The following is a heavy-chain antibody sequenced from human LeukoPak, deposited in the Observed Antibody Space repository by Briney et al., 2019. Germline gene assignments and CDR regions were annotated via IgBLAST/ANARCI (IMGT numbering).Heavy chain of an antibody. CDR2: ISRTGTTA. V-gene: IGHV3-48*01. Sequence: PGGSLRLSCAASGFTFSSYTMNWVRQAPGKGLEWISYISRTGTTAYYADSVKGRFTISRDNAKNSMYLQLNSLRSGGTALYYCARDLGLGDHGLPVWGQGTLLPVPS. D-gene: IGHD2-21*02. CDR1: GFTFSSYT. CDR3: ARDLGLGDHGLPV. J-gene: IGHJ4*02.